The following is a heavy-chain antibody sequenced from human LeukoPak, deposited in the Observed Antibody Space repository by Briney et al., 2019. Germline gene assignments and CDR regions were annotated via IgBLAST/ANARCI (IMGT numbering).Heavy chain of an antibody. J-gene: IGHJ5*02. V-gene: IGHV3-64*01. Sequence: PGGSLRLSCAASGFTFSTCAMHWVRKAPGKGLEYVAAISGNGDSTYYANSVNGRFTISRDNSKNTLYLQMGSLRPEDMAVYFCAREVYAGNWFDPWGQGTLVTVSS. D-gene: IGHD2-8*01. CDR2: ISGNGDST. CDR1: GFTFSTCA. CDR3: AREVYAGNWFDP.